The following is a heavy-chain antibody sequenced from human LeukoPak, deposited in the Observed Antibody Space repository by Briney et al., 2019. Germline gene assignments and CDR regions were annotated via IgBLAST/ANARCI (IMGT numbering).Heavy chain of an antibody. D-gene: IGHD3-10*01. V-gene: IGHV3-23*01. CDR1: GFTVSSNY. CDR3: AKDLGRYYGSGSYGYFDY. J-gene: IGHJ4*02. Sequence: GGSLRLSCAASGFTVSSNYMSWVRQAPGKGLEWVSAISGSGGTGTYYADSVKGRFTISRDNSKNTLYLQMNSLRAEDTAVYYCAKDLGRYYGSGSYGYFDYWGQGTLVTVSS. CDR2: ISGSGGTGT.